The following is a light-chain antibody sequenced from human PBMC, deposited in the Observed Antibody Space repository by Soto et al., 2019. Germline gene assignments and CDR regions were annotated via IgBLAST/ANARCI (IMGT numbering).Light chain of an antibody. J-gene: IGLJ3*02. CDR1: NSNIGSNT. V-gene: IGLV1-44*01. Sequence: QSVLTQSPSASGTPGQRVTISCSGSNSNIGSNTVNWYQQLPGTAPKLLIYSDDQRPPGVPDRLSGFKSGTSASLAISGLQSEDEADYYCAAWDDSLNGFWVFGGGTKLTVL. CDR3: AAWDDSLNGFWV. CDR2: SDD.